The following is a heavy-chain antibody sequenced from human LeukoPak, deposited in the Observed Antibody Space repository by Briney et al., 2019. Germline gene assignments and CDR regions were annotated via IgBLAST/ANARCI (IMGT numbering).Heavy chain of an antibody. Sequence: SETLSLTCTVSGGSISSYYWSWIRQPPGKGLEWIGYIYYSGSTNYNPSLKSRVTISVDTSKNQFSLKLSSVTAADTAVYYCVRESADSDPYYGMDVWGQGTTVTVSS. CDR3: VRESADSDPYYGMDV. J-gene: IGHJ6*02. D-gene: IGHD2-21*02. CDR1: GGSISSYY. V-gene: IGHV4-59*01. CDR2: IYYSGST.